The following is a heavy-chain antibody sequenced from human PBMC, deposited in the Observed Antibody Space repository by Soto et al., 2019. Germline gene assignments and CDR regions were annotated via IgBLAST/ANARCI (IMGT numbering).Heavy chain of an antibody. J-gene: IGHJ4*02. Sequence: SETLSLTCTVSGGSISSYYWSWIRQPPGKGLEWIGYIYYSGSTNYNPSLKSRVTISVDTSKNQFSLKLSSVTAADTAVYYCASLVEAAAGYFDYWGQGTLVTVS. CDR2: IYYSGST. D-gene: IGHD6-13*01. V-gene: IGHV4-59*01. CDR3: ASLVEAAAGYFDY. CDR1: GGSISSYY.